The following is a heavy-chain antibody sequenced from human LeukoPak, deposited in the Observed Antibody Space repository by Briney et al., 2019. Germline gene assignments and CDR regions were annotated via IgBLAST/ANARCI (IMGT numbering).Heavy chain of an antibody. J-gene: IGHJ4*02. D-gene: IGHD1-26*01. Sequence: PSETLSLTCTVSGGSISNYYWSWIRQPPGKGLEWIGFIYYSGTTHYNPSLKSRVTMSVATSNNQFSPRLSSVTAADTAIYYCARHSGASPHYFDYWGQGALVTVSS. CDR3: ARHSGASPHYFDY. V-gene: IGHV4-59*08. CDR1: GGSISNYY. CDR2: IYYSGTT.